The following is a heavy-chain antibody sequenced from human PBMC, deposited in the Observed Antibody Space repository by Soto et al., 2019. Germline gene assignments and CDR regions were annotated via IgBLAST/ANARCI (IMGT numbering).Heavy chain of an antibody. CDR3: ARGGGAGPFDY. CDR1: GFTFSSYA. J-gene: IGHJ4*02. D-gene: IGHD1-26*01. V-gene: IGHV3-64*02. CDR2: ISSNGGST. Sequence: GGSLRLSCAASGFTFSSYAMHWVRQAPGKGLEYVSAISSNGGSTYYADSVKGRFTISRDNSKNTLYLQMGSLRAEDMAVYYCARGGGAGPFDYWGQGTLVTVSS.